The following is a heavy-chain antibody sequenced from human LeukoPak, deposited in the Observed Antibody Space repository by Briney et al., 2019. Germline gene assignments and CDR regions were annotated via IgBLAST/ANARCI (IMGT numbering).Heavy chain of an antibody. CDR2: ISGSGGST. D-gene: IGHD2-15*01. CDR1: GFTFSSYA. J-gene: IGHJ4*02. Sequence: GGSLRLSCAASGFTFSSYAMSWVRQAPGKGLEWVSAISGSGGSTYYADSVKGRFTISRDNSKNTLYLQMNSLRAEDTAVYYCAKDPHFGYCSGGSCYSYGDDPSFDYWGQGTLVTVSS. CDR3: AKDPHFGYCSGGSCYSYGDDPSFDY. V-gene: IGHV3-23*01.